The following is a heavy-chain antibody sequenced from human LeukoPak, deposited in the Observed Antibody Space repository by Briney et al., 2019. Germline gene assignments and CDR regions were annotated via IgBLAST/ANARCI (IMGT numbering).Heavy chain of an antibody. CDR3: ARDTARYGMDV. J-gene: IGHJ6*02. CDR2: ISGTGDST. V-gene: IGHV3-64*01. D-gene: IGHD4-17*01. Sequence: PGGSLRLSCAASGFTFSTYAMHWVRQAPGKGLECVSAISGTGDSTYYANSVKGRFTISRDNSKNTLYLQMGSLRAEDMAVYYCARDTARYGMDVWGQGTTVTVSS. CDR1: GFTFSTYA.